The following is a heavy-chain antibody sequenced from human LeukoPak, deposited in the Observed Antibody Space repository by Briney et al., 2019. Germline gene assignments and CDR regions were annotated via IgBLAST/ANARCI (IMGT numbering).Heavy chain of an antibody. Sequence: SETLSLTCTVSGGSISSSSYYWGWIRQPPGKGLEWIGSIYYSGSTYYNPSLKSRVTISVDTSMNQFSLKLSSVTAADTAVYYCARGHWGSGSPHFDYWGQGTLVTVSS. D-gene: IGHD3-10*01. V-gene: IGHV4-39*07. CDR3: ARGHWGSGSPHFDY. CDR2: IYYSGST. J-gene: IGHJ4*02. CDR1: GGSISSSSYY.